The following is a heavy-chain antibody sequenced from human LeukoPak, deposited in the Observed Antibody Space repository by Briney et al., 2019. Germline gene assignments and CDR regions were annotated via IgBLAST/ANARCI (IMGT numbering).Heavy chain of an antibody. D-gene: IGHD3-9*01. CDR1: GGSISSHY. J-gene: IGHJ3*02. V-gene: IGHV4-59*11. CDR3: ARDLRYFDWLGAFDI. Sequence: SETLSLTCTVSGGSISSHYWSWIRQPPGKGLEWIGYIYYSGSTNYNPSLKSRVTISVDTSKNRFSLKLSSVTAADTAVYYCARDLRYFDWLGAFDIWGQGTMVTVSS. CDR2: IYYSGST.